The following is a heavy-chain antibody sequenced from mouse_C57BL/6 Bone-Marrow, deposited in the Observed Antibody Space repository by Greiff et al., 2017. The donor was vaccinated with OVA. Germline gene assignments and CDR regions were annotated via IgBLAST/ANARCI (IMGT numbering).Heavy chain of an antibody. J-gene: IGHJ3*01. CDR2: INSDGGST. D-gene: IGHD4-1*01. Sequence: EVQLVESGGGLVQPGASLKLSCESNEYEFPSHDMSWVRKTPEKRLELVAAINSDGGSTYHPDTMERRFIISRDNTKKTLYLQMSSLRAEDAALYYCASLLGRGFAYWGQGTLVTVSA. CDR3: ASLLGRGFAY. V-gene: IGHV5-2*01. CDR1: EYEFPSHD.